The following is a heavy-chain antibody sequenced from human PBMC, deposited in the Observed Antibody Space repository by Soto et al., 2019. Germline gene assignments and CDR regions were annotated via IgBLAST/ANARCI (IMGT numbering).Heavy chain of an antibody. CDR2: IIPIFGTA. J-gene: IGHJ5*02. Sequence: GASVKVSCKASGGTFSSYAISWVRQAPGQGLEWIGGIIPIFGTANYAQKFQGRVTITADESTSTAYMELSSLRSEDTAVYYCARAIINVDTAMAPGHWFDPWGQGTLVTVSS. CDR1: GGTFSSYA. CDR3: ARAIINVDTAMAPGHWFDP. D-gene: IGHD5-18*01. V-gene: IGHV1-69*13.